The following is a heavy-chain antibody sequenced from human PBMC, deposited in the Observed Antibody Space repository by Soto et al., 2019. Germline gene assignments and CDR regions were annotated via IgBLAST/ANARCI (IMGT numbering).Heavy chain of an antibody. CDR3: TRDGDGRMTTNPYYYYGMDV. CDR1: GGSISSGDYY. CDR2: VYYSGGA. D-gene: IGHD2-21*02. V-gene: IGHV4-61*08. Sequence: SETLSLTCTVSGGSISSGDYYWSWIRQPPGKGLEWIGSVYYSGGAKYNPSVKRRVSISVDTSKNQFSLNLSSVTAADTAVYYCTRDGDGRMTTNPYYYYGMDVWGPGITVTVSS. J-gene: IGHJ6*02.